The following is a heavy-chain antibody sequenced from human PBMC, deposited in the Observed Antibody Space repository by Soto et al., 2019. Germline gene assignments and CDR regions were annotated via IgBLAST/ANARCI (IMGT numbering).Heavy chain of an antibody. CDR1: GYTFTSYD. J-gene: IGHJ4*02. CDR3: ARGLGGSMDYLWGRYRTPPDY. CDR2: MNPNSGNT. V-gene: IGHV1-8*01. Sequence: QVQLVQSGAEVKKPGASVKVSCKASGYTFTSYDINWVRQATGQGLEWMGWMNPNSGNTGYAQKFQGRVTMTRNTSISTAYMELSRLRSEDTAVYYCARGLGGSMDYLWGRYRTPPDYWGQGTVVTVSS. D-gene: IGHD3-16*02.